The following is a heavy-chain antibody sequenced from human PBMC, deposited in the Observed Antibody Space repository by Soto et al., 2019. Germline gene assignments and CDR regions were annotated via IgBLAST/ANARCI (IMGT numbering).Heavy chain of an antibody. J-gene: IGHJ4*02. CDR3: ERQYSDSSGWYFFDY. D-gene: IGHD3-22*01. CDR2: IYYAGST. Sequence: SETLSLTCTVSGGSISSNVYYWAWIRQPPGKGLEWIGSIYYAGSTYSNPSLQSRVPISVDSSKNQFSLKVSSVTGADTAVYYCERQYSDSSGWYFFDYWGPGTLVTVSS. CDR1: GGSISSNVYY. V-gene: IGHV4-39*01.